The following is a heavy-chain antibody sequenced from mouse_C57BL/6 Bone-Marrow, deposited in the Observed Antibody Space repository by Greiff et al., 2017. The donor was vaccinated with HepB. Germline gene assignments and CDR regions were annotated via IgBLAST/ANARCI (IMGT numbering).Heavy chain of an antibody. CDR2: ISYDGRN. Sequence: EVQLQQSGPGLVKPSQSLSLTCSVTGYSITSGYYWNWIRQFPGNKLEWMGYISYDGRNNYNPSPKNRISITRDTSKNQFFLKLNSVTTEDTATYYCARGGGYYGSSYWYFDVWGTGTTVTVSS. CDR3: ARGGGYYGSSYWYFDV. J-gene: IGHJ1*03. V-gene: IGHV3-6*01. D-gene: IGHD1-1*01. CDR1: GYSITSGYY.